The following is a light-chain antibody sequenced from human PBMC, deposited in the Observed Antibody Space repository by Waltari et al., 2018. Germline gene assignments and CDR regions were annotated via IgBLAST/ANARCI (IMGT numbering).Light chain of an antibody. CDR2: DAT. J-gene: IGKJ4*01. V-gene: IGKV1-33*01. Sequence: DIQMTHSPSSLSASVGDRVTITCQASQDISNYLNWYQQKPGKAPRLLIYDATNLETGVTSRFSGSGSGTDFTFTISSLQPEDIATYYCQQYDSLPLTFGGGTKVEIK. CDR1: QDISNY. CDR3: QQYDSLPLT.